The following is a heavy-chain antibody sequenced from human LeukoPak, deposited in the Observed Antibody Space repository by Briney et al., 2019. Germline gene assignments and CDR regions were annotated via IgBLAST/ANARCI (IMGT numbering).Heavy chain of an antibody. D-gene: IGHD5-18*01. V-gene: IGHV4-4*07. CDR1: GGSISNYY. Sequence: SETLSLTCTVSGGSISNYYWNWIRQPAGKGLEWIGRIYTSGSTNYNPSLKSRVTMSVDTSKNQFSLKLSSVTAADTAVYYCARTEESGYSYGYFGYYYYMDVWGKGTTVTVSS. J-gene: IGHJ6*03. CDR3: ARTEESGYSYGYFGYYYYMDV. CDR2: IYTSGST.